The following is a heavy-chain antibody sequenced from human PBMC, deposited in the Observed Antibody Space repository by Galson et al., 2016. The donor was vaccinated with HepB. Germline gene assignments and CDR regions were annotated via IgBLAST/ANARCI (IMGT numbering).Heavy chain of an antibody. CDR1: GYIITNYY. CDR2: INPLDGTT. V-gene: IGHV1-46*01. CDR3: AREVGFYPYIDY. J-gene: IGHJ4*02. Sequence: SCKASGYIITNYYMHWVRRAPGQGLEWMGLINPLDGTTAYAQKFQGRATLTRDTSTNTLYLSLDGLTSDDSAVYFCAREVGFYPYIDYWGQGTLVAVSS. D-gene: IGHD3-16*01.